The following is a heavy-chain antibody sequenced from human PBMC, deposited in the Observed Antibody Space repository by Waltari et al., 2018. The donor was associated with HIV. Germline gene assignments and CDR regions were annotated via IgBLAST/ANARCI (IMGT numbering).Heavy chain of an antibody. V-gene: IGHV4-34*01. CDR2: INHSGST. CDR3: LGVDSSGWYYFDD. D-gene: IGHD6-19*01. CDR1: GGSFSGYY. Sequence: QVQLQQWGAGLLKPSETLSLTCAVYGGSFSGYYWSWIRQPPGKGLEWIGEINHSGSTNYNPSLKSRVTISVDTSKNQFSLKLSSVTAADTAVYYCLGVDSSGWYYFDDWGQGTLVTVSS. J-gene: IGHJ4*02.